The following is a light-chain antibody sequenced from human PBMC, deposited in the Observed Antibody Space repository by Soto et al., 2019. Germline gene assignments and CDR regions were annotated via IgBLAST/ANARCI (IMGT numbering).Light chain of an antibody. Sequence: EIVLTQSPATLSLSPGERATLSCRASQSLSRHLAWYQQIPGQAPRLLIYNTSNRATGIPARFSGSGSGTDFTLTISSLEPEDFAVYYCQQYSTLPHTFGQGTKLEVK. V-gene: IGKV3-11*01. CDR3: QQYSTLPHT. J-gene: IGKJ2*01. CDR1: QSLSRH. CDR2: NTS.